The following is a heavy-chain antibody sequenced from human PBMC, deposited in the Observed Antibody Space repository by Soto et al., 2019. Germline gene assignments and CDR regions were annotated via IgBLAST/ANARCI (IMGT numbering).Heavy chain of an antibody. D-gene: IGHD3-9*01. Sequence: QVQLVQSGAEVKKPGASVKVSCKASGYTFTSYGISWVRQAPGQGPEWMGWISANNGKTNYAQKLQDRVTMTTDTSTSTAYMELRSLRSDHTAVYYRARAVVYYDILTGYRSPYYFDYWGQGTLVTVSS. CDR1: GYTFTSYG. CDR3: ARAVVYYDILTGYRSPYYFDY. J-gene: IGHJ4*02. V-gene: IGHV1-18*01. CDR2: ISANNGKT.